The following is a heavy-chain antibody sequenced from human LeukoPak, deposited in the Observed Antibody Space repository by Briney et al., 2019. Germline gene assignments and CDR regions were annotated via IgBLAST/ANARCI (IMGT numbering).Heavy chain of an antibody. J-gene: IGHJ4*02. V-gene: IGHV3-23*01. Sequence: GGSLRLSCAASGFTFSSYAMSWVRQAPGKGLEWVSVISGSGDSTHYADSVKGRFTFSRDNSKNTLSLQMNSLRAEDTAVYYCAKTQSGYSSNWYDYWGQGTLVTVSS. CDR3: AKTQSGYSSNWYDY. CDR1: GFTFSSYA. D-gene: IGHD6-13*01. CDR2: ISGSGDST.